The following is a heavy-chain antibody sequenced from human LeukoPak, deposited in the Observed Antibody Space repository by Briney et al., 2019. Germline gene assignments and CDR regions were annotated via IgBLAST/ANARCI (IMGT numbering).Heavy chain of an antibody. D-gene: IGHD6-19*01. CDR2: TYYMSKWYN. V-gene: IGHV6-1*01. Sequence: SQTLSLTCAISGDSVSSNSAAWDGIRQSPSRGREGRGWTYYMSKWYNDYAVSVKRRITINPDTSKNQFSLQLNSVAPEDTAVYYCARDLGQWLVGYYFDYWGQGTLVTVSS. J-gene: IGHJ4*02. CDR1: GDSVSSNSAA. CDR3: ARDLGQWLVGYYFDY.